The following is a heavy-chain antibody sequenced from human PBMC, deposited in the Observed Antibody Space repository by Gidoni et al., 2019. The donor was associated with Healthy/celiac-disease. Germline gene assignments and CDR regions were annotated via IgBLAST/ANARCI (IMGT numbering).Heavy chain of an antibody. CDR1: DGAFSSYA. D-gene: IGHD2-15*01. J-gene: IGHJ5*02. Sequence: QVQLVQSGAAVTQPGYSVKVSCKASDGAFSSYAISWVRQAPGQGLAWMGGIIPIFGTASYAHKFQGRVTITADESTSTAYMELSSLRSEDTAVYYCAITVAQYCSCGSCYSDLSWFDPWGQGTLVTVSS. V-gene: IGHV1-69*01. CDR3: AITVAQYCSCGSCYSDLSWFDP. CDR2: IIPIFGTA.